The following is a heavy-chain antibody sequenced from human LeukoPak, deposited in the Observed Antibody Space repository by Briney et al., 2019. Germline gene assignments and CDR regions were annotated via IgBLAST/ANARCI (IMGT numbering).Heavy chain of an antibody. V-gene: IGHV3-48*03. CDR2: ISSSGSTI. CDR3: AKIGYGSGSYRSENY. CDR1: GFTFSSYE. Sequence: PGGSLRLSCAASGFTFSSYEMNWVRQAPGKGLEWVSYISSSGSTIYYADSVKGRFTISRDNAKNSLYLQMNSLRAEDTAVYYCAKIGYGSGSYRSENYWGQGTLVTVSS. D-gene: IGHD3-10*01. J-gene: IGHJ4*02.